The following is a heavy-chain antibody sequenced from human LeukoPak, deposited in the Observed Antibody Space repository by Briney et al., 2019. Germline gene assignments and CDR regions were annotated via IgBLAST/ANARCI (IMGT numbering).Heavy chain of an antibody. D-gene: IGHD3-3*01. Sequence: PGGSLRLSCAASGFTFSSYAMSWVRQAPGKGLEWVSAISGSGGSTYYADPVKGRFTISRDNSKNTLYLQMNSLRAEDTAVYYCAKSRLNYDFWSGYYAYFQHWGQGTLVTVSS. V-gene: IGHV3-23*01. J-gene: IGHJ1*01. CDR2: ISGSGGST. CDR1: GFTFSSYA. CDR3: AKSRLNYDFWSGYYAYFQH.